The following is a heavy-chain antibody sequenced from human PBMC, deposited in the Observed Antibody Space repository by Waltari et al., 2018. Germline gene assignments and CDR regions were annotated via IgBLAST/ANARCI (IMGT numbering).Heavy chain of an antibody. CDR2: MYQETGGX. Sequence: QLQESGXGLXXPSEXLSLTCXVSGGSMSSXYWSWVRQAPGKGLEWVGYMYQETGGXNYNPSLRSRXTILLDASKNQFSLRLTXVTAADTAXYXCAXPSGGNYYALEXWGQGALVTVSS. CDR3: AXPSGGNYYALEX. J-gene: IGHJ4*02. D-gene: IGHD1-26*01. CDR1: GGSMSSXY. V-gene: IGHV4-59*01.